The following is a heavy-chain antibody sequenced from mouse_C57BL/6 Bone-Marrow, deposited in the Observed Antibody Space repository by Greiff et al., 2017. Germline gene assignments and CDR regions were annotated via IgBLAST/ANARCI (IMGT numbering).Heavy chain of an antibody. V-gene: IGHV5-15*01. CDR2: ISNLAYSI. Sequence: DVHLVESGGGLVQPGGSLKLSCAASRFTFSDYGMAWVRQAPRKGPEWVAFISNLAYSIYYADTVTGRFTISRENAKNTLYLEMSSLRSEDTAMYYCARAPGGSMDYWGQGTSVTVSS. J-gene: IGHJ4*01. CDR1: RFTFSDYG. D-gene: IGHD3-1*01. CDR3: ARAPGGSMDY.